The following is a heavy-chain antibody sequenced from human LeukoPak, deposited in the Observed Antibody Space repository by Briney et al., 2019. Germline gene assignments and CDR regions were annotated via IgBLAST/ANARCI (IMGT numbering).Heavy chain of an antibody. V-gene: IGHV4-38-2*01. Sequence: PSETLSLTCAVSDYSISSGYYWGWIRQPPGKGMEWIGSIYHSGSTYYNPSLKSRVTISVDTSKNQFSLKLSSVTAADTAVYYCARTYGDFDFWYFAVWGRGTLVTVSS. CDR2: IYHSGST. CDR3: ARTYGDFDFWYFAV. J-gene: IGHJ2*01. CDR1: DYSISSGYY. D-gene: IGHD4-17*01.